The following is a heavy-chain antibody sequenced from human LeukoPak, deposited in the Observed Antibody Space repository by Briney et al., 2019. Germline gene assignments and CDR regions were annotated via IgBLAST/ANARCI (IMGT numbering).Heavy chain of an antibody. V-gene: IGHV1-8*01. J-gene: IGHJ6*03. CDR1: GYTFTSYD. CDR2: MNPNSGNT. Sequence: GASVKVSCKASGYTFTSYDINWVRQATGQGLEWMGWMNPNSGNTGYAQKFQGRVTMTRNTSISTAYMELSSLRSEDTAVYYCARTPPRERNSPTVRFTFYYYYYYMDVWGKGTTVTVSS. CDR3: ARTPPRERNSPTVRFTFYYYYYYMDV. D-gene: IGHD4-11*01.